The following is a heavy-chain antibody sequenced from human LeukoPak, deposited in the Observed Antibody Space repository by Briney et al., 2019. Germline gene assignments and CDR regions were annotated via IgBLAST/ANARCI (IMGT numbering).Heavy chain of an antibody. CDR2: INHSGST. D-gene: IGHD4-17*01. CDR1: GGSFSGYY. V-gene: IGHV4-34*01. CDR3: ARVRVDAGDYVGYFQH. J-gene: IGHJ1*01. Sequence: PSETLSLTCAVYGGSFSGYYWSWIRQPPGKGLEWIGEINHSGSTNYNPSLKSRVTISVDTSKNQFSLKPSSVTAADTAVYYCARVRVDAGDYVGYFQHWGQGTLVTVSS.